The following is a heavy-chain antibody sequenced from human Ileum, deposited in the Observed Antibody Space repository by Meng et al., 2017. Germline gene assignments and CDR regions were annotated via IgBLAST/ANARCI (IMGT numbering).Heavy chain of an antibody. V-gene: IGHV5-51*01. J-gene: IGHJ3*02. CDR1: GYSFTSYW. CDR2: IYPGDSDT. Sequence: KVSCKGSGYSFTSYWIGWLRQMPGQGLEWMGIIYPGDSDTRYSQSFQGQVTISADKSISTAYLQWSSLKASDTAMYYCARGVKSGRGDAFDIWGQGSMVPVSS. D-gene: IGHD3-10*01. CDR3: ARGVKSGRGDAFDI.